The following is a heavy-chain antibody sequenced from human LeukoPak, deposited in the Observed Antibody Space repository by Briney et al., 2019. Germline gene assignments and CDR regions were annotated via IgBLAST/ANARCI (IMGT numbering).Heavy chain of an antibody. CDR1: GGSISNYF. D-gene: IGHD5-18*01. CDR3: ARNALRGYIYGFDY. CDR2: IYTTGIT. V-gene: IGHV4-4*07. Sequence: PSETLSLTCTVSGGSISNYFWSWIRQPAGKGLEWIGRIYTTGITSCNPSLESRVTMSVDTSKNQFSLRLNSVTAADTAVYFCARNALRGYIYGFDYWGQGPLVTVSS. J-gene: IGHJ4*02.